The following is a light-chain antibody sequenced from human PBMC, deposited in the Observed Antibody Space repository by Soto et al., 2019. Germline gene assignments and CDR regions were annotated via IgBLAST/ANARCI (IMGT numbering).Light chain of an antibody. CDR1: SSDVGSYNL. J-gene: IGLJ2*01. CDR3: CSYAGSRTLV. Sequence: QSALTQPASVSGSPGQSITISCTGTSSDVGSYNLVSWYQQHPGKAPKLMIYEGSKRPSGVSNRFSCYKSGNTASLTISGLQAEDEADYYCCSYAGSRTLVFGGGTKLTVL. CDR2: EGS. V-gene: IGLV2-23*01.